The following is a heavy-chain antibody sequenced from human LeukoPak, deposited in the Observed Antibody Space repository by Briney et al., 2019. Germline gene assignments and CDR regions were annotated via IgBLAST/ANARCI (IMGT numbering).Heavy chain of an antibody. D-gene: IGHD2-2*01. V-gene: IGHV3-23*01. J-gene: IGHJ4*02. CDR1: GFTFSSYA. CDR2: ISGSGGST. Sequence: GGSLRLACAASGFTFSSYAMSWVRQAPGKGLEWVSAISGSGGSTYYADSVKGRFTISRDNSKNTLYLQMNSLRAEDTAVYYCAKDPNAYCSSTSCYGPHFDYWGQGTLVTVSS. CDR3: AKDPNAYCSSTSCYGPHFDY.